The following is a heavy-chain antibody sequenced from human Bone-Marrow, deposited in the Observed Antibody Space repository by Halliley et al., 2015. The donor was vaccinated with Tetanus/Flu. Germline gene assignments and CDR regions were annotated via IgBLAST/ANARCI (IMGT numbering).Heavy chain of an antibody. Sequence: YVHYSESTGYNPSLRSRVTMSVDTSKNQFSLALSSVTAADTAVYYCARGGTRSGYDLGQNDYWGQGTLVSVSS. D-gene: IGHD5-12*01. CDR2: VHYSEST. CDR3: ARGGTRSGYDLGQNDY. V-gene: IGHV4-59*09. J-gene: IGHJ4*02.